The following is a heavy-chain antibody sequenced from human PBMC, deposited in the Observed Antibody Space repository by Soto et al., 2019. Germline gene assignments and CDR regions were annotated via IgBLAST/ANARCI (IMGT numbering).Heavy chain of an antibody. CDR1: GYTFTSYG. V-gene: IGHV1-18*01. D-gene: IGHD2-2*01. CDR2: ISAYNGNT. Sequence: QVQLVQSGAEVKKPGASVKVSCKASGYTFTSYGISWVRQAPGQGLEGMGWISAYNGNTNYAQKLQGRVTMTTDTSTSTAYMELRSLRSDDTAVYYCARRYCSSTSCYGGDYYYYMDVWGKGTTVTVSS. J-gene: IGHJ6*03. CDR3: ARRYCSSTSCYGGDYYYYMDV.